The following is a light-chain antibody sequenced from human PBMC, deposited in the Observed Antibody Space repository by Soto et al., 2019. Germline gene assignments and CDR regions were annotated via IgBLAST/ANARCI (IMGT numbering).Light chain of an antibody. CDR1: SSNIGANND. CDR2: DNN. Sequence: QSVLTQPPSVSGAPGQRVTISCTGSSSNIGANNDVHWYQQLPGTAPKLLIYDNNNRPSGVPDRVSGSKSGTSASLAITGLQAEDEADYYGQSYDTSLRGAVFGGGTQLTVL. V-gene: IGLV1-40*01. CDR3: QSYDTSLRGAV. J-gene: IGLJ2*01.